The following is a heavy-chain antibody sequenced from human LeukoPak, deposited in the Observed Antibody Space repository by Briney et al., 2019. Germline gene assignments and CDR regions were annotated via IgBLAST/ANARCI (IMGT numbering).Heavy chain of an antibody. CDR3: ARALRIAVVDY. V-gene: IGHV3-74*01. Sequence: GGSLRLSCAVSGFTFSSYWMHWVRQAPGKGLVWVSRISDDGSSTYYADSVKGRSTISRDNGKNTLYLQMNSLGAEDTAVYYCARALRIAVVDYWGQGTLVTVSS. CDR1: GFTFSSYW. D-gene: IGHD2-15*01. CDR2: ISDDGSST. J-gene: IGHJ4*02.